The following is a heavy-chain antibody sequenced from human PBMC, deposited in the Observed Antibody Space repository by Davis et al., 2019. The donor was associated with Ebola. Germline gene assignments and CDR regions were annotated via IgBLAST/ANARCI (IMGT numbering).Heavy chain of an antibody. D-gene: IGHD2-2*01. CDR3: AKDIDYQLPQDLYYYYYGMDV. V-gene: IGHV3-23*01. J-gene: IGHJ6*02. Sequence: GGSLRLSCAASGFTFSSYWMSWVRQAPGKGLEWVSAISGSGGSTYYADSVKGRFTISRDNSKNTLYLQMNSLRAEDTAVYYCAKDIDYQLPQDLYYYYYGMDVWGQGTTVTVSS. CDR2: ISGSGGST. CDR1: GFTFSSYW.